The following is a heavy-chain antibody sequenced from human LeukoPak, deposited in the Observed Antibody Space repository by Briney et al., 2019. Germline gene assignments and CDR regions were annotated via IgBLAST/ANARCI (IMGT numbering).Heavy chain of an antibody. J-gene: IGHJ3*02. CDR1: GCSFTSYW. D-gene: IGHD2-15*01. CDR3: AGPVVAATDAFDI. Sequence: GESLKISCKGSGCSFTSYWIGWVRQMPGKGLEWMGIIYPGDSDTRYSPSFQGQVTISADKSISTAYLQWSSLKASDTAMYYCAGPVVAATDAFDIWGQGTMVTVSS. V-gene: IGHV5-51*01. CDR2: IYPGDSDT.